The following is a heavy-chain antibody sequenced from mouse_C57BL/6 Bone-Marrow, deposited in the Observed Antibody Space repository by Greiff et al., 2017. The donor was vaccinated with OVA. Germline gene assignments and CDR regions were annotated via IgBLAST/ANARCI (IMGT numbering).Heavy chain of an antibody. D-gene: IGHD2-3*01. CDR1: GFTFSDYY. CDR3: ARHGYSYAMDY. CDR2: ISNGGGST. J-gene: IGHJ4*01. V-gene: IGHV5-12*01. Sequence: LQQSGGGLVQPGGSLKLSCAASGFTFSDYYMYWVRQTPEKRLEWVAYISNGGGSTYYPDTVKGRFTISRDNAKNTLYLQMSRLKSEDTAMYYCARHGYSYAMDYWGQGTSVTVSS.